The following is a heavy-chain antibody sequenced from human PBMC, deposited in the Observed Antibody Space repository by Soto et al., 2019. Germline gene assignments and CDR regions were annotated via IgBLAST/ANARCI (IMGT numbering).Heavy chain of an antibody. J-gene: IGHJ4*02. D-gene: IGHD1-26*01. Sequence: EVQLVESGGGVLRPGGSLRLSCAASGFTFDDYGMSLARQAPGKGLEWVSGVNWNGGSTGYADSVKGRFTISRDNAKNSLYLQMNSLRAEDTAFYYCVRGASLNFDYWGQGTLVTVSS. CDR3: VRGASLNFDY. CDR1: GFTFDDYG. CDR2: VNWNGGST. V-gene: IGHV3-20*04.